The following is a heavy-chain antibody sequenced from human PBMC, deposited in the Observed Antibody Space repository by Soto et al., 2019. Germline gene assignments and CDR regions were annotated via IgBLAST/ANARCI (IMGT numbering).Heavy chain of an antibody. Sequence: GGSLRLSCAASGFTFDDYAMHWVRQAPGKGLEWVSGISWNSGSIGYADSVKGRFTISRDNAKNSLYLQMNSLRAEDTALYYCAKGLAGYYAFDIWGQGTMVTVSS. CDR1: GFTFDDYA. J-gene: IGHJ3*02. V-gene: IGHV3-9*01. CDR2: ISWNSGSI. CDR3: AKGLAGYYAFDI. D-gene: IGHD3-9*01.